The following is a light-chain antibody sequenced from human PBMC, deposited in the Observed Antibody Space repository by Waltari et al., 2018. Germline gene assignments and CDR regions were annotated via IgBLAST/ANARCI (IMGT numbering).Light chain of an antibody. Sequence: SALTHPASAAGPPGQSTTISSTATSNDIGGYNYVSWYQQHPGKAPKLMIYEVSQRPSGVPSRFSGSKSGNTASLTISGLQAEDEANYYCTSYTSSIYGIFGGGTKLTVL. V-gene: IGLV2-14*01. J-gene: IGLJ2*01. CDR3: TSYTSSIYGI. CDR1: SNDIGGYNY. CDR2: EVS.